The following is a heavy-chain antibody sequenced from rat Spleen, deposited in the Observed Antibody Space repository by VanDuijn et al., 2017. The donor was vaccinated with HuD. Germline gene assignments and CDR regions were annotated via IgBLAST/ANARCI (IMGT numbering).Heavy chain of an antibody. Sequence: EVQLVESGGGLVQPGRSLKLSCAASGFTFSNYYMAWVRQAPKKGLEWVASISFEGSSTYYGDSVKGRFTISRDNAKSTLYLQMNDLRSEDTATYYCARHRNYGGIPFDYWGQGVMVTVSS. CDR3: ARHRNYGGIPFDY. J-gene: IGHJ2*01. V-gene: IGHV5-22*01. CDR1: GFTFSNYY. D-gene: IGHD1-11*01. CDR2: ISFEGSST.